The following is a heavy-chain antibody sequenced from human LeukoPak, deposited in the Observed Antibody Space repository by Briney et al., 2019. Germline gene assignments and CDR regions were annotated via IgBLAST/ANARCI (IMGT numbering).Heavy chain of an antibody. CDR3: ARGVPAATDLDY. D-gene: IGHD2-2*01. CDR2: IHYSGST. Sequence: SETLSLTCTVSGGSIISYYWSWIRQPPGKGLEWIGYIHYSGSTKYNPSLKSRVTISVDTSNNHFSLKLSSVTAADTAVYYCARGVPAATDLDYWGQGTLVTVSS. V-gene: IGHV4-59*01. CDR1: GGSIISYY. J-gene: IGHJ4*02.